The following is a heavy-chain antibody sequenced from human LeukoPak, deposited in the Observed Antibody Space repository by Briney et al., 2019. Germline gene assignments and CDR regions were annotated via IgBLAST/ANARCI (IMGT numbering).Heavy chain of an antibody. J-gene: IGHJ4*02. V-gene: IGHV4-39*07. CDR1: GFTFSSYE. D-gene: IGHD3-10*01. CDR2: IYYSGST. Sequence: GSLRLSCAASGFTFSSYEMNWVRQPPGKGLEWIGSIYYSGSTYYNPSLKSRVTISVDTSKNQFSLKLSSVTAADTAVYYCGRESRRSYCNDYWGQGTLVTVSS. CDR3: GRESRRSYCNDY.